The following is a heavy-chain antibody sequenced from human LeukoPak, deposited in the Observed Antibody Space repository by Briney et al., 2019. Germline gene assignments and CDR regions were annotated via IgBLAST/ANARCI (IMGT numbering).Heavy chain of an antibody. CDR2: ISGSGGST. J-gene: IGHJ4*02. Sequence: PGGSLRLSCAASGFTFSSYAMSWVRQAPGKGLEWVSAISGSGGSTYYADSVKGRFTISRDNSKNTLYLQMNSLRAEDTAVYYCAKDLIYYDSSGYYLFRGHPITPVVYPKYYFDYWGQGTLVTVSS. CDR1: GFTFSSYA. D-gene: IGHD3-22*01. CDR3: AKDLIYYDSSGYYLFRGHPITPVVYPKYYFDY. V-gene: IGHV3-23*01.